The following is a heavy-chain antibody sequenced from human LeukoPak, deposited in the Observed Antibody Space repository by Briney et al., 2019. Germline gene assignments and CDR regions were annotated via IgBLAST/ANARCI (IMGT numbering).Heavy chain of an antibody. V-gene: IGHV1-69*05. CDR1: GGTFSSYA. J-gene: IGHJ4*02. CDR3: ARSGEDTVMVIGAHFDY. D-gene: IGHD5-18*01. Sequence: EASVKVSCKASGGTFSSYAISWVRQAPGQGLEWMGGIIPIFGTANYAQKFQGRVTITTDESTSTAYMELSSLRSEDTAVYYCARSGEDTVMVIGAHFDYWGQGTLVTVSS. CDR2: IIPIFGTA.